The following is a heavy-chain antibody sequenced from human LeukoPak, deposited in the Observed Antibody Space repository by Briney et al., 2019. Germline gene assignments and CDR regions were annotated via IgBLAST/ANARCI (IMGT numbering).Heavy chain of an antibody. CDR3: ARDQEAFDI. Sequence: KASETLSLTCAVYGGSVSGFYWSWIRQPPGKGLEWIGYIYYSGSTNYNPSLKSRVTISVDTSKNQFSLKLSSVTAADTAVYYCARDQEAFDIWGQGTMVTVSS. CDR2: IYYSGST. V-gene: IGHV4-59*02. CDR1: GGSVSGFY. J-gene: IGHJ3*02.